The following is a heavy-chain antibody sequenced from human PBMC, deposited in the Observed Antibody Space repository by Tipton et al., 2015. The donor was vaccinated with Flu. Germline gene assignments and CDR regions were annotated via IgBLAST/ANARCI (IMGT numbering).Heavy chain of an antibody. D-gene: IGHD3-10*02. CDR3: ARHTGDSVRGVIDY. CDR2: IYHSGTT. CDR1: GYSIRSAYY. V-gene: IGHV4-38-2*01. Sequence: TLSLTCSVSGYSIRSAYYWGWVRRPPGKGLEWIGTIYHSGTTYYNPSLKSRLTISVDTSKNQFPLRLSPVTAADTAVYYCARHTGDSVRGVIDYWGQGTLVTVSS. J-gene: IGHJ4*02.